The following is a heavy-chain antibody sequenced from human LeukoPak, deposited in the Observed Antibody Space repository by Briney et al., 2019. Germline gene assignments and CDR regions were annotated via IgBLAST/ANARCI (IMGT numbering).Heavy chain of an antibody. CDR2: ISSSGGST. Sequence: GGSLRLSCAASGFTFRSYAMSWVRQAPGKGLEWVSGISSSGGSTYYADSVKGRFTISRDNSKNTLYLYMNSLRAEDTAVYYCAKDAGYTYGVIEFDYWGQGTLVTVSS. V-gene: IGHV3-23*01. D-gene: IGHD5-18*01. J-gene: IGHJ4*02. CDR1: GFTFRSYA. CDR3: AKDAGYTYGVIEFDY.